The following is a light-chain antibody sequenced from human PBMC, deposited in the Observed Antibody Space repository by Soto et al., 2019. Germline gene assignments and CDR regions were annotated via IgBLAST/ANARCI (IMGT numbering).Light chain of an antibody. Sequence: DIQMTQSPSSLSASVGDRVTITCRASHNIGTNLNWYRQKPGKAPELLLYAASTMHSGVPSRFSGSGSGTDFTLTIDTLHPEDFATYYCQQSSSSPYTFGRGTNLGIK. CDR2: AAS. CDR1: HNIGTN. CDR3: QQSSSSPYT. V-gene: IGKV1-39*01. J-gene: IGKJ2*01.